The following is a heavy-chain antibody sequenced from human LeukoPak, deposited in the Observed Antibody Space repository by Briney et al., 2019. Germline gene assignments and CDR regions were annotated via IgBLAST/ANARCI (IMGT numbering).Heavy chain of an antibody. CDR3: ARHSGGTYYVNFDP. CDR1: GGSISTSNYY. CDR2: TFYSGST. V-gene: IGHV4-39*01. Sequence: PSETLSLTCTVSGGSISTSNYYWGWIRQPPGKGLEWIGNTFYSGSTYYSPSLRSRVTISLDTSRNQFSLKLSSVTAADTAVYYCARHSGGTYYVNFDPWGQGTLVTVSS. J-gene: IGHJ5*02. D-gene: IGHD1-26*01.